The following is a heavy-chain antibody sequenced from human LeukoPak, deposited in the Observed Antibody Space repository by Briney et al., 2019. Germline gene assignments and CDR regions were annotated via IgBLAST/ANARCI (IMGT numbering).Heavy chain of an antibody. CDR2: QSFNGDIR. J-gene: IGHJ4*02. D-gene: IGHD1-26*01. CDR3: AKDLIPGSPDYFDY. Sequence: GGSLRLSCAASGFNFNAYEIHWIRQTPGRGLESVAVQSFNGDIRIYADSVKGRFTISRDNSINTLYLQMNSLRAEDTAIYYCAKDLIPGSPDYFDYWGQGTLVTVSS. CDR1: GFNFNAYE. V-gene: IGHV3-30-3*01.